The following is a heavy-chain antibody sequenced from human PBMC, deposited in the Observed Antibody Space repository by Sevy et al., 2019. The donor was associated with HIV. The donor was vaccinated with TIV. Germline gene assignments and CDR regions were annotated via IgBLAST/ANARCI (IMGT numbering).Heavy chain of an antibody. CDR2: ISSSSSYI. CDR3: ATGKGNYYGTNFARV. Sequence: GGSLRLSCAASGFTFSSYSMNWVRQAPGKGLEWVSSISSSSSYIYYADSVKGRFTISRDKAKKSLYLQMNSLRAEDTAVYYGATGKGNYYGTNFARVWGQGTLVTVSS. V-gene: IGHV3-21*01. CDR1: GFTFSSYS. J-gene: IGHJ4*02. D-gene: IGHD3-10*01.